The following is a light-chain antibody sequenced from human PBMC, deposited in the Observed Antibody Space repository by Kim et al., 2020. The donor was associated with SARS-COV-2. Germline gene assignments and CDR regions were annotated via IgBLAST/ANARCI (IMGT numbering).Light chain of an antibody. CDR1: SRHSSYA. J-gene: IGLJ2*01. CDR2: VTSDGNL. V-gene: IGLV4-69*01. CDR3: QTWDTGIQI. Sequence: SVRLTCALSSRHSSYAIAWHQQQPEKGPRHLLRVTSDGNLIKGDGIPDRFSGSRSGAERYLTISSLQSEDEADYYCQTWDTGIQIFGGGTKVTVL.